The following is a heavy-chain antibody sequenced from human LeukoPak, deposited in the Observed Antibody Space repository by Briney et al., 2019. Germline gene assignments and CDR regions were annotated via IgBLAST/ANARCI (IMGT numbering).Heavy chain of an antibody. CDR2: IFFSGST. CDR3: ARVSQLLYRGHNWFDP. V-gene: IGHV4-59*12. CDR1: GDSISSNY. J-gene: IGHJ5*02. Sequence: SETLSLTCTVSGDSISSNYWSWIRQPPEKPLEWLGYIFFSGSTSYNPSLKSRVTMSIDTSKNQFSLKLSSVTAADTAVYYCARVSQLLYRGHNWFDPWGQGTLVTVSS. D-gene: IGHD2-2*02.